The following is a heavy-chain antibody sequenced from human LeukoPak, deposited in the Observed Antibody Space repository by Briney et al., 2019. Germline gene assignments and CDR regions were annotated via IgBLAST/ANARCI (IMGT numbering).Heavy chain of an antibody. CDR2: IYHSGST. J-gene: IGHJ4*02. D-gene: IGHD2-21*02. CDR1: GGSISSGGYS. V-gene: IGHV4-30-2*01. Sequence: SETLSLTCAVSGGSISSGGYSWSWIRQPPGKGLEWIGSIYHSGSTYYNPSLKSRVTISVDRSKNQFSLKLSSMTAADTAVYYSASFTAPAFDYWGQGTLVTVSS. CDR3: ASFTAPAFDY.